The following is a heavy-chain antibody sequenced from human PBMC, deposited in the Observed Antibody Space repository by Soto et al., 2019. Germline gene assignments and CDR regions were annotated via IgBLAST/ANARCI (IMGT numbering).Heavy chain of an antibody. D-gene: IGHD3-3*01. Sequence: GGSLRLSCAASGFTFSSYGMHWVRQAPGKGLEWVAVIWYDGSNKYYADSVKGRFTISRDNSKNTLYLQINSLRAEDTAVYYCARVYYDFWSGYSYYGMDVWGQGTTVTVSS. CDR2: IWYDGSNK. CDR3: ARVYYDFWSGYSYYGMDV. CDR1: GFTFSSYG. V-gene: IGHV3-33*01. J-gene: IGHJ6*02.